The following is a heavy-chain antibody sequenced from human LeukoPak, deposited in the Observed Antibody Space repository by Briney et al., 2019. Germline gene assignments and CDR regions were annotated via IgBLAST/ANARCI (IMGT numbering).Heavy chain of an antibody. CDR3: AGDRYLRVTRVGWFDP. J-gene: IGHJ5*02. V-gene: IGHV4-4*07. D-gene: IGHD2-21*02. CDR1: GGSISSYY. Sequence: PSETLSLTCTVSGGSISSYYWSWIRQPAGKGLEWIGRIYTSGSTNYNPSLKSRVTMSVDTSKNQFSLKLSSVTAADTAVYYCAGDRYLRVTRVGWFDPGAREPWSPSPQ. CDR2: IYTSGST.